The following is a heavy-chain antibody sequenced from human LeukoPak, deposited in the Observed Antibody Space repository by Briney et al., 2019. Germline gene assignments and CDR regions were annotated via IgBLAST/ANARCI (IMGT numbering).Heavy chain of an antibody. CDR3: ARGTFGESLVYFGF. D-gene: IGHD3-10*01. CDR2: ISYSGST. V-gene: IGHV4-59*01. CDR1: GDSIINYY. J-gene: IGHJ4*02. Sequence: SETLSLTCTVSGDSIINYYWSWIRQPPGKGLEWIGHISYSGSTHYNPSLKSRVTISLDTSKSQFSLRLASVSTADSAVYYCARGTFGESLVYFGFWGQGTLVTVSS.